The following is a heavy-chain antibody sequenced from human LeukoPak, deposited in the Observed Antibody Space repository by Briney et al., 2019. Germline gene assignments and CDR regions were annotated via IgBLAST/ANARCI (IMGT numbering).Heavy chain of an antibody. Sequence: GASVKVSCKASGYTFTGYYFHWVRQAPGQGLEWMGWINPNSGGTNYAQKFQGRVSTTRDTSISTAYMELSRLRSEDTAVYYCARAPGGVPDDAFDIWGQGTMVTVSS. CDR3: ARAPGGVPDDAFDI. CDR1: GYTFTGYY. CDR2: INPNSGGT. J-gene: IGHJ3*02. D-gene: IGHD3-16*01. V-gene: IGHV1-2*02.